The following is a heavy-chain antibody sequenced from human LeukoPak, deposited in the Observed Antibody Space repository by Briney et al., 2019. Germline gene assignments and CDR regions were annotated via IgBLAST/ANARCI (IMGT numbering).Heavy chain of an antibody. V-gene: IGHV1-46*01. D-gene: IGHD3-22*01. CDR2: INPNGGST. J-gene: IGHJ2*01. CDR1: GDTFTDYY. CDR3: ARDPRLSSGYSRRILWYFDL. Sequence: GASVKVSCKASGDTFTDYYIHWVREAPGQGLEWMGIINPNGGSTSYAQKFQGRVTMTRDTSTSTVFMELSSLRSEDTAVYYCARDPRLSSGYSRRILWYFDLWGRGTLVTVSS.